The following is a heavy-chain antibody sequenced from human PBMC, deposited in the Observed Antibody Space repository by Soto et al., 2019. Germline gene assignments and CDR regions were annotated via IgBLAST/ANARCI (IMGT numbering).Heavy chain of an antibody. J-gene: IGHJ4*02. D-gene: IGHD3-22*01. CDR1: GYTFTSYG. CDR2: ISAYNGNT. CDR3: ARVEAVGYYDSSGPFDY. Sequence: GASVKVSCKASGYTFTSYGISWVRQAPGQGLEWMGWISAYNGNTNYAQKLQGRVTMTTDTSTSTAYMELRSLRSDDTAVYYCARVEAVGYYDSSGPFDYWGQGTLVTVS. V-gene: IGHV1-18*04.